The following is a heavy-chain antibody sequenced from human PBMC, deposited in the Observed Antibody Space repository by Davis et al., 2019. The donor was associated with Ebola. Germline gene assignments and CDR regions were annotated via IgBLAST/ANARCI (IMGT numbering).Heavy chain of an antibody. Sequence: GGSLRLSCAASGFTFSSYAMHWVRQAPGKGLEWVAVISYDGSNKYYADSVKGRFTISRDNSKNTLYLQMNSLRAEDTAVYYCAREGLYSYGYGVLDYWGQGTLVTVSS. D-gene: IGHD5-18*01. CDR2: ISYDGSNK. CDR3: AREGLYSYGYGVLDY. V-gene: IGHV3-30*04. CDR1: GFTFSSYA. J-gene: IGHJ4*02.